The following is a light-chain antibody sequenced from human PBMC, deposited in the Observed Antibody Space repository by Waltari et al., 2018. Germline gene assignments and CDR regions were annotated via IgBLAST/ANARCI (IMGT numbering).Light chain of an antibody. CDR3: QLWDDTNNSGV. CDR1: NIETKS. CDR2: YDS. Sequence: YVVTQPPSVSVAPGKTARLTCEGENIETKSVNWYQPKAGQAPVLVIFYDSDRRSGIRGLFSGSNSGNTATLTINWGEPGDEADYHCQLWDDTNNSGVFGGGTKLTVL. J-gene: IGLJ3*02. V-gene: IGLV3-21*04.